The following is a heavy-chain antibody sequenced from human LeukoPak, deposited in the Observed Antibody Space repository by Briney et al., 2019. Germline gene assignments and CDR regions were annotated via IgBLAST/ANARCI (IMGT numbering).Heavy chain of an antibody. D-gene: IGHD6-6*01. CDR2: INHSGST. Sequence: SETLSLTCAVYGGSFSGYYWSWIRQPPGKGLEWIGEINHSGSTDYNPSLKGRVTISVDTSKNQFSLKLSSVTAADTAVYYCAKTPTALVRGGYYFDNWGQGTLVTVSS. J-gene: IGHJ4*02. CDR1: GGSFSGYY. V-gene: IGHV4-34*01. CDR3: AKTPTALVRGGYYFDN.